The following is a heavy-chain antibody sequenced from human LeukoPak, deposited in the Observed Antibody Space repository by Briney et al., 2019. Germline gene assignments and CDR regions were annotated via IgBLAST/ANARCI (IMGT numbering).Heavy chain of an antibody. CDR2: IIPIFGTA. Sequence: GASVKVSCKASGYTFSSYAISWVRQAPGQGLEWMGGIIPIFGTANYAQKFQGRVTITTDESTSTAYMELSSLRSEDTAVYYCARGSNPYQLPDFDYWGQGTLVTVSS. CDR1: GYTFSSYA. V-gene: IGHV1-69*05. D-gene: IGHD2-2*01. J-gene: IGHJ4*02. CDR3: ARGSNPYQLPDFDY.